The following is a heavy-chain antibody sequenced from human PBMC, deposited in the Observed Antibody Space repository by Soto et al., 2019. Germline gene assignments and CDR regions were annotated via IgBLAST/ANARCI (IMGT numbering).Heavy chain of an antibody. CDR3: ARTDYGDYVRGAFDL. Sequence: EVQLVESGGGLVKPGGSLRLSCAASGFTFSSHNMNWVRQAPGKGLECGSCISGSSSYIFYADSVKGRFTISRDNAQNSLYLQMNSLRGEDTAVYYCARTDYGDYVRGAFDLWGQGTMVTVSS. CDR1: GFTFSSHN. D-gene: IGHD4-17*01. CDR2: ISGSSSYI. J-gene: IGHJ3*01. V-gene: IGHV3-21*01.